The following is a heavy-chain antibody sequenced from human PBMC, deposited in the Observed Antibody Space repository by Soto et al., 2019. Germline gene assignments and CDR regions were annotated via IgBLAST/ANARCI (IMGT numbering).Heavy chain of an antibody. J-gene: IGHJ4*02. CDR3: ARDRGDYDFWSGPDY. D-gene: IGHD3-3*01. Sequence: QVQLVQSGAEVKKPGSSVKVSCKASGGTFSSYTISWVRQAPGQGLEWMGRIIPILGIANYAQKFQGRVTITADKSTSTAYMELRSLRSEDTAVYYCARDRGDYDFWSGPDYWGQGTLVTVSS. CDR2: IIPILGIA. CDR1: GGTFSSYT. V-gene: IGHV1-69*08.